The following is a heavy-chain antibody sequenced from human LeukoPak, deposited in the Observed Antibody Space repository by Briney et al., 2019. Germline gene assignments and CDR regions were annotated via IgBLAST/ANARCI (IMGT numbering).Heavy chain of an antibody. J-gene: IGHJ5*02. CDR2: IIPIFGTA. CDR3: ARRIAVAGKNWFDP. V-gene: IGHV1-69*13. CDR1: GGTFISYA. D-gene: IGHD6-19*01. Sequence: GASVKVSCKASGGTFISYAISWVRQAPGQGLEWMGGIIPIFGTANYAQKFQGRVTITAAESTSTAYMELSSLRSEDTAVYYCARRIAVAGKNWFDPWGQGTLVTVSS.